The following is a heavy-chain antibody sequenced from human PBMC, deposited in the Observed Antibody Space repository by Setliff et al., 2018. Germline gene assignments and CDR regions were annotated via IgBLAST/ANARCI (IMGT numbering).Heavy chain of an antibody. Sequence: PSETLSLTCAVYGASFSGTYCSWVRQAPGKGLEWVANINQDGSETYYVDSLKGRFSVSRDNGKNSLYLQMNSLRAEDTAVYYCARASKGLYCGSDCFYTFDSWGPGTLVTSPQ. J-gene: IGHJ4*02. D-gene: IGHD2-21*02. V-gene: IGHV3-7*01. CDR3: ARASKGLYCGSDCFYTFDS. CDR2: INQDGSET. CDR1: GASFSGTY.